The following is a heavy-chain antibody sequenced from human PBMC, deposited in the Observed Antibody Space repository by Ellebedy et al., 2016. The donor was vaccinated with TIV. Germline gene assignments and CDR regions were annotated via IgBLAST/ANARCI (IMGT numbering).Heavy chain of an antibody. CDR3: ARTHLRCSSGWYH. J-gene: IGHJ5*02. CDR1: GFTFSSYW. D-gene: IGHD6-19*01. V-gene: IGHV3-7*01. CDR2: IKQDGSEK. Sequence: GESLKISCAASGFTFSSYWMSWVRQAPGKGLEWVANIKQDGSEKYYVDSVKGRFTISRDNAKNSLYLQMNSLRAEDTAVYYCARTHLRCSSGWYHWGQGTLVTVSS.